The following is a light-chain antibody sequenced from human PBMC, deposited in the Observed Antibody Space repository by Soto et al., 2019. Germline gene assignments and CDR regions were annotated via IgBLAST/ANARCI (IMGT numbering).Light chain of an antibody. CDR3: KSSAGSNNYV. CDR2: EVV. V-gene: IGLV2-8*01. J-gene: IGLJ6*01. CDR1: KNDIGVYDF. Sequence: QSALTQPPSASGSPGQSVTISCTGTKNDIGVYDFVSWYQHHPGKAPRLIIYEVVQRPSGVPDRFSGSKSGNTASLTVSGLQAADEADYFCKSSAGSNNYVFGSGKKVTV.